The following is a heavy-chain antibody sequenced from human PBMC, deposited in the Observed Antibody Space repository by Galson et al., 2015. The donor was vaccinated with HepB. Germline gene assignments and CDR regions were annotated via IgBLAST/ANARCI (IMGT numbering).Heavy chain of an antibody. V-gene: IGHV3-11*06. D-gene: IGHD6-19*01. CDR1: GFTFSDYY. J-gene: IGHJ4*02. CDR2: ISSSSSYT. Sequence: SLRLSCAASGFTFSDYYMSWIRQAPGKGLEWVSYISSSSSYTNYADSVKGRFTISRDNAKNSLYLQMNSLRAEDTAVYYCARDLRGIAVAGLDYWGQGTLVTVSS. CDR3: ARDLRGIAVAGLDY.